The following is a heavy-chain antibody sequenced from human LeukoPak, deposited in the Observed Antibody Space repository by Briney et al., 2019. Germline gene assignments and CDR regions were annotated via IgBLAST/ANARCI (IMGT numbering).Heavy chain of an antibody. Sequence: GGSLRLSCAASGFTFSSYGMHWVRQAPGKGLEWVAFIRYDGSNKYYADSVKGRFTISRDNSKNTLYLQMNSLRAEDTAVYYCVGGGYCSSTSCYPFDYWGQGTLVTVYS. CDR3: VGGGYCSSTSCYPFDY. CDR2: IRYDGSNK. V-gene: IGHV3-30*02. D-gene: IGHD2-2*03. J-gene: IGHJ4*02. CDR1: GFTFSSYG.